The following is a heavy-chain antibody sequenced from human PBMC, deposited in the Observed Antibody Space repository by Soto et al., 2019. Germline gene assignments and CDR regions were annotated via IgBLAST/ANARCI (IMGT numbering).Heavy chain of an antibody. CDR1: GYTFTGYY. J-gene: IGHJ4*02. Sequence: ASVKGSCKASGYTFTGYYMHWVRQAPGQGLEWMGWINPNSGGTNYAQKFQGWVTMTRDTSISTAYMELSRLRSDDTAVYYCARSSYSSGWYEFDYWGQGTLVTVSS. V-gene: IGHV1-2*04. CDR2: INPNSGGT. CDR3: ARSSYSSGWYEFDY. D-gene: IGHD6-19*01.